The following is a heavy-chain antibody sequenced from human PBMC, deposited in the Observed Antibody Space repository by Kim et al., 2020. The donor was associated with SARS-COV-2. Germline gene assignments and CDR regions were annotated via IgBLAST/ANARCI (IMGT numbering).Heavy chain of an antibody. J-gene: IGHJ4*02. CDR2: IKQDGSEK. CDR1: GFTFSGYW. V-gene: IGHV3-7*01. Sequence: GGSLRLSCAASGFTFSGYWMSWVRQAPGKGLEWVANIKQDGSEKFYVDSVKGRFTISRDNAKNSLYLQMNSLRAEDTAIYYCARHSPGQLDYWGQGTLVT. CDR3: ARHSPGQLDY. D-gene: IGHD6-13*01.